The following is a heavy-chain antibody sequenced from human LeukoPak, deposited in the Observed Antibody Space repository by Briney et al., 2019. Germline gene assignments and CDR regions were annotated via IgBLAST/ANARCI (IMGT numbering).Heavy chain of an antibody. J-gene: IGHJ4*02. Sequence: ASVKVSCKASGYTFISYGITWVRQAPGQGLGWMGWINTYKGNTNYAQNVQGRVTMTTDTSTSTAYMELRSLRSDDTAVYYCARNSHGYSSGWLQFNFDYWGQGTLVTVSS. D-gene: IGHD6-19*01. V-gene: IGHV1-18*01. CDR3: ARNSHGYSSGWLQFNFDY. CDR1: GYTFISYG. CDR2: INTYKGNT.